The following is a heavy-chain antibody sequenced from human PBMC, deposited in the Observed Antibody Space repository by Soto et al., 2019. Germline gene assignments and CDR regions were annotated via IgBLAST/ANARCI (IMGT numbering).Heavy chain of an antibody. CDR3: ARVGIQLWLPDPYFDY. CDR2: IYSGGST. CDR1: GFTVSSNY. D-gene: IGHD5-18*01. V-gene: IGHV3-66*01. J-gene: IGHJ4*02. Sequence: GGSLRLSCAASGFTVSSNYMSWVRQAPGKGLEWVSVIYSGGSTYYADSVKGRFTISRDNSKNTLYLQMNSLRAEDTAVYYCARVGIQLWLPDPYFDYWGQGTLVTVSS.